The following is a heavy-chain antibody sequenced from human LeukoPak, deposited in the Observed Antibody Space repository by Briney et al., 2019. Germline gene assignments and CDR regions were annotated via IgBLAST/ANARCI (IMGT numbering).Heavy chain of an antibody. J-gene: IGHJ4*02. Sequence: ASVKVSCKASGYTFTHYFMNWMRQAPGQRLEWMGWINAGNGNTKYSQKLQGRVTITRDTSSSTAYMQLSSLRSEDTAVYYCARGFGRTIYGEFDYWGQGTLVTVSS. CDR3: ARGFGRTIYGEFDY. CDR1: GYTFTHYF. V-gene: IGHV1/OR15-3*01. CDR2: INAGNGNT. D-gene: IGHD3-10*01.